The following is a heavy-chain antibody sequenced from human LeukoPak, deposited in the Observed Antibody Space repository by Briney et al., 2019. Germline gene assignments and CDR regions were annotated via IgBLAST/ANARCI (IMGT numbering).Heavy chain of an antibody. J-gene: IGHJ4*02. D-gene: IGHD3-22*01. Sequence: GRSLRLSCAASGFTFSSYGMHWVRQAPGKGLEWVAVISYDGSNKYYADSVKGRFTISRDNSKNTLYLQMNSLRAEDTAVYYCAKGSNRGPRDYYDSSGIDYWGQGTLVTVSS. CDR1: GFTFSSYG. V-gene: IGHV3-30*18. CDR2: ISYDGSNK. CDR3: AKGSNRGPRDYYDSSGIDY.